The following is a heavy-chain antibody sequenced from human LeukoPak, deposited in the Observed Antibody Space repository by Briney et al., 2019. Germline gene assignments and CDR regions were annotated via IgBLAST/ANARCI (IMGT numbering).Heavy chain of an antibody. Sequence: GGSLRLSCAASGFTFSSYSMNWARQAPGKGLEWVSSISSSSSYIYYADSVKGRFTISRDNAKNSLYLQMNSLRAEDTAVYYCARLLPATSWGQLVSCWGQGTLVTVSS. V-gene: IGHV3-21*01. CDR2: ISSSSSYI. D-gene: IGHD2-2*01. CDR3: ARLLPATSWGQLVSC. CDR1: GFTFSSYS. J-gene: IGHJ4*02.